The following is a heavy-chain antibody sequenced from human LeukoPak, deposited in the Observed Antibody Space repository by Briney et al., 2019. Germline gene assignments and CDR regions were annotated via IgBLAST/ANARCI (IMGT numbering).Heavy chain of an antibody. CDR2: IYYSGIAS. CDR3: ARHYGYSYGYVDY. Sequence: SETLSLTCTASGGSISSNGYYWGWIRQPPGKGLEWIGNIYYSGIASYYQPSLKSRVTISVDTSRNQVSLKLSSVTAADTAVYYCARHYGYSYGYVDYWGQGTLVTVSS. V-gene: IGHV4-39*01. J-gene: IGHJ4*02. D-gene: IGHD5-18*01. CDR1: GGSISSNGYY.